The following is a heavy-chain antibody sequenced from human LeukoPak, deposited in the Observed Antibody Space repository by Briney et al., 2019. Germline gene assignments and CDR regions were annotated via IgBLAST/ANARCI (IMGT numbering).Heavy chain of an antibody. Sequence: GGSVRLSCAASGFTFDDYGMSWVRQAPGKGLEWVAGLNWNGGSRIYADSVKGRFTISRDNAKESLYLQMEGLRGEDTALYYCARDADSTGRRGRLDHWGQGTLLTVSS. V-gene: IGHV3-20*04. CDR1: GFTFDDYG. CDR2: LNWNGGSR. CDR3: ARDADSTGRRGRLDH. J-gene: IGHJ4*02. D-gene: IGHD3-22*01.